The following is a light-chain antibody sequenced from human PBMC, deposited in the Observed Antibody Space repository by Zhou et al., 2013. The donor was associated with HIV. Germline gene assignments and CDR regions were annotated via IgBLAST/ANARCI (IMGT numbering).Light chain of an antibody. CDR3: QQTYNTPQT. CDR1: QTISTY. Sequence: DIQLTQSPLSLSASVGDRVNVTCRASQTISTYLNWFQQTAGKAPKLLIFGASSLQSGVPPRFSGSGSGTDFTLTISSLQPEDFATYYCQQTYNTPQTFGQGTKVEIK. J-gene: IGKJ1*01. V-gene: IGKV1-39*01. CDR2: GAS.